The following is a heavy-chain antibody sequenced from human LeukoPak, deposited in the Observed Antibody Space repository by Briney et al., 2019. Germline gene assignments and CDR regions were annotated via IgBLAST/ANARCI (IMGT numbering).Heavy chain of an antibody. Sequence: GRSLRLSCAPSVFTFDDYGMRWVRQAPRKGLEWVAGISYDGSNKYYADSVKGRFSISRDNSKNTLYLQMNSLRAEDTGVYYCARAYGDYGGGYYGMDVWGQGTAVTVSS. CDR3: ARAYGDYGGGYYGMDV. CDR1: VFTFDDYG. J-gene: IGHJ6*02. D-gene: IGHD4-17*01. CDR2: ISYDGSNK. V-gene: IGHV3-30*03.